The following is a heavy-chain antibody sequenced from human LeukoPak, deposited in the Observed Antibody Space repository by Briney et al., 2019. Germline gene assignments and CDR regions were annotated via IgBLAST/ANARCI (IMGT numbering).Heavy chain of an antibody. D-gene: IGHD2-2*02. CDR3: AREHCSSTSFYTNEGFDY. CDR1: GGSISSGSYY. V-gene: IGHV4-61*02. CDR2: IYTSGST. Sequence: SQTLSLTCTVSGGSISSGSYYWSWIRQPAGKGLEWIGRIYTSGSTNYNPSLKSRVTISVDTSKNQFSLKLSSVTAADTAVYYCAREHCSSTSFYTNEGFDYWGQGTLVTVSS. J-gene: IGHJ4*02.